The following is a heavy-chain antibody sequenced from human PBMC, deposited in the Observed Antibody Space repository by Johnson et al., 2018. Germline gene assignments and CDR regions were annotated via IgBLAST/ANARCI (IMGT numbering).Heavy chain of an antibody. Sequence: VRLVESGGGLVKPGVSLRLSCAASGFTFSDYYMSWIRQAPGTALAWVSSISSSGRTISYADSMKGRFTLSRDNAKNSLYLQSNSLRAEDTTVYYFARECMATLTPDAFDIWGQGTMVTVSS. D-gene: IGHD5-12*01. CDR1: GFTFSDYY. V-gene: IGHV3-11*01. J-gene: IGHJ3*02. CDR2: ISSSGRTI. CDR3: ARECMATLTPDAFDI.